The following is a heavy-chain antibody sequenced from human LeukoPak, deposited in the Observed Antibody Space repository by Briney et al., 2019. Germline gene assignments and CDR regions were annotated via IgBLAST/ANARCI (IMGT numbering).Heavy chain of an antibody. V-gene: IGHV3-20*04. Sequence: GVPLRLSCAASGLIFDDYGMRWVRQAPGKGLEWVTGMNWNCGSTGYADSVKGRFTITRDNAKNSLYLQMNSLRAEDTALYYCARDALVGMDVWGKGTTVTVSS. CDR1: GLIFDDYG. CDR2: MNWNCGST. CDR3: ARDALVGMDV. J-gene: IGHJ6*04.